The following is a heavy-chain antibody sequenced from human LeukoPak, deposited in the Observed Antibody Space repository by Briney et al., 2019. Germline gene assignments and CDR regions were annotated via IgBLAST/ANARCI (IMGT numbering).Heavy chain of an antibody. D-gene: IGHD4-11*01. Sequence: GGSLRLSCAASGFTFSSYSMNWVRQAPGKGLEWVSGISGSGGSTYYADSVKGRFTISRDNSKNTLYLQMNSLRAEDTAVYYCAKKSTTVITYYFDYWGQGTLVTVSS. CDR1: GFTFSSYS. V-gene: IGHV3-23*01. CDR2: ISGSGGST. CDR3: AKKSTTVITYYFDY. J-gene: IGHJ4*02.